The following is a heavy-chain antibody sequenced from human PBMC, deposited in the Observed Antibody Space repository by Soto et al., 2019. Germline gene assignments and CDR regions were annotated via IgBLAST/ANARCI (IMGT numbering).Heavy chain of an antibody. CDR1: GYTFTGYY. D-gene: IGHD3-22*01. Sequence: QVQLVQAGAEVKKPGASVKVSCKASGYTFTGYYMHWVRQAPGQGLECMGWINPNSGGTNYAQTFQGRVTMTRDTSVSSVYIELSRLRSDDTAVYYCASYYYDSSGYYPVGAVDRWGQGTMVTVSS. V-gene: IGHV1-2*02. J-gene: IGHJ3*01. CDR3: ASYYYDSSGYYPVGAVDR. CDR2: INPNSGGT.